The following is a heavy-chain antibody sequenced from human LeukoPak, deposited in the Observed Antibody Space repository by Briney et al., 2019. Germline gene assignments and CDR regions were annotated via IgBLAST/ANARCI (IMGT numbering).Heavy chain of an antibody. CDR2: IYYSGST. J-gene: IGHJ4*02. CDR3: ARDRGWGSLYFDY. CDR1: GGSITSYY. V-gene: IGHV4-59*01. D-gene: IGHD7-27*01. Sequence: PSETLSLTCTVSGGSITSYYWSWIRQPPGRGLEWIGYIYYSGSTNYNPSLKSRVTISVDTSKNQFSLKLSSVTAADTAVYYCARDRGWGSLYFDYWGQGTLVTVSS.